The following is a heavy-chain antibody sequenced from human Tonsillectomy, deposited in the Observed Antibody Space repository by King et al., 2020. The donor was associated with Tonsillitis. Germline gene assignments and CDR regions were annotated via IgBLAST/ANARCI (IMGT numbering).Heavy chain of an antibody. V-gene: IGHV3-23*04. CDR1: GFAFNSYA. J-gene: IGHJ3*02. CDR3: AKVWRWLIRGPDAFDT. Sequence: VQLVESGGGLVQPGGSLRLSCAASGFAFNSYAMSWVRQAPGKGLEWVSGISVGGTTYYADSAKGRFAISRDNSNSTLDLQMSSLRVEDTAVYYCAKVWRWLIRGPDAFDTWGQGTTVTVSS. D-gene: IGHD2-21*01. CDR2: ISVGGTT.